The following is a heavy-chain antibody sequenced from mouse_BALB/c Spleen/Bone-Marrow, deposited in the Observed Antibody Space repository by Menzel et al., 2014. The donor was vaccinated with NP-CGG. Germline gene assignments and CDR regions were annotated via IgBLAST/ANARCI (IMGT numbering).Heavy chain of an antibody. CDR1: GFTFSSYA. CDR3: ARSGSSYYY. Sequence: EVKLVESGGGLVKPGGSLKLSCAASGFTFSSYAMSWVRQTPEKRLEWVATIGSGDSSTYYPDSVKGRFTISRDYAKNTLYLQMSSLRSEDTAMYYCARSGSSYYYWGQGTTLTASS. V-gene: IGHV5-9-1*01. CDR2: IGSGDSST. D-gene: IGHD1-1*01. J-gene: IGHJ2*01.